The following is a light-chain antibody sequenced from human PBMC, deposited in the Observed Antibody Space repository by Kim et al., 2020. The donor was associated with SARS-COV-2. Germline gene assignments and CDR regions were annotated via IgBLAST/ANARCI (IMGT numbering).Light chain of an antibody. CDR2: GAS. Sequence: PSVGARVSFTGRARQTFGDWLAGFQQKPGTAPKLLIYGASNVDSGVPSRFSGSGAGTEFTLTITSLQPDDSATYYCQQYNSFPYTFGQGTKLEI. CDR1: QTFGDW. J-gene: IGKJ2*01. CDR3: QQYNSFPYT. V-gene: IGKV1-5*03.